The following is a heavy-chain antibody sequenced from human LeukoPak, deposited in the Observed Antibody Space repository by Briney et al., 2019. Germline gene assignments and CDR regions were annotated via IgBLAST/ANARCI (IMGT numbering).Heavy chain of an antibody. Sequence: GGSLRLSCAASGFTFGSYNMNWVRQAPGKGLEWVSSISSSSSYIYYADSVKGRFTISRDNAKNSLYLQMISLRAEDTAVYYCARDLSVGAKPDLGFDYWGQGTLVTVSS. D-gene: IGHD1-26*01. J-gene: IGHJ4*02. V-gene: IGHV3-21*01. CDR3: ARDLSVGAKPDLGFDY. CDR1: GFTFGSYN. CDR2: ISSSSSYI.